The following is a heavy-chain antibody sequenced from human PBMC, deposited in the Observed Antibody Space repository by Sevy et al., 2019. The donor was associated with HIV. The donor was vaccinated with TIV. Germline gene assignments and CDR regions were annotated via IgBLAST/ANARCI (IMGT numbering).Heavy chain of an antibody. D-gene: IGHD3-22*01. CDR3: AREPGLHSSGYSGGFDY. Sequence: GGSLRLSCEASGFTFSSYEMNWVRQAPGKGLEWISYISSSGSAIYYPDPVKGRFTVSGDNAKNFVYLQMNSLRAEDTAIYYCAREPGLHSSGYSGGFDYWGQGTLVTVSS. J-gene: IGHJ4*02. CDR1: GFTFSSYE. CDR2: ISSSGSAI. V-gene: IGHV3-48*03.